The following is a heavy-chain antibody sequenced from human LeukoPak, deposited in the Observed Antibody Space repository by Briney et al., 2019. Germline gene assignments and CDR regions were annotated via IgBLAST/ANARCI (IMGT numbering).Heavy chain of an antibody. Sequence: SETLSLTCAVYGGSFSGYYWSWIRQPPGKGLEWIGEIDHSGSTNYNPSLKSRVIISVDTSKNQFSLKLSSVTAADSAVYYCAALPAGGNSPDYWGQGTLVTVSS. V-gene: IGHV4-34*01. D-gene: IGHD4-23*01. CDR2: IDHSGST. J-gene: IGHJ4*02. CDR1: GGSFSGYY. CDR3: AALPAGGNSPDY.